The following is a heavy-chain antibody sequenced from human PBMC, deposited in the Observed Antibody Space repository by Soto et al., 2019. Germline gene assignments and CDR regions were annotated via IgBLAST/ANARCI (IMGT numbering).Heavy chain of an antibody. CDR1: GYTFTYRY. CDR3: ARSGFGTKWALDI. J-gene: IGHJ3*02. V-gene: IGHV1-45*02. D-gene: IGHD3-10*01. Sequence: ASVKVSCKASGYTFTYRYLHWVRQAPGQALEWMGWITPFNGNTNYAQKFQDRVTITRDRSMSTAYMELSSLRSEDTAMYYCARSGFGTKWALDIWGQGTMVTVSS. CDR2: ITPFNGNT.